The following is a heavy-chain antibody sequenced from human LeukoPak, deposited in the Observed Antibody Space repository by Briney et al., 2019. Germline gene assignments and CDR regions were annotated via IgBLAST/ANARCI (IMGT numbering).Heavy chain of an antibody. J-gene: IGHJ6*03. CDR1: GGTFSSYA. V-gene: IGHV1-69*05. CDR3: ARGYYESSGYEPHYYMDV. D-gene: IGHD3-22*01. CDR2: IIPIFGTA. Sequence: SVKVSCKASGGTFSSYAISWVRQAPGQGLEWMGGIIPIFGTANYAQKFQGRVTITTDESTSTAYMELSSLRSEDTAVYYCARGYYESSGYEPHYYMDVWGKGTTVTVSS.